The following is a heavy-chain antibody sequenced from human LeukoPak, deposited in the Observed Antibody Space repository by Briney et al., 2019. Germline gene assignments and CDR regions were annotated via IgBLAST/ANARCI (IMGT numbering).Heavy chain of an antibody. CDR2: ISGSGGST. Sequence: GGSLRLSCAASGFTFSSYAMSWVRQAPGKGLEWVSAISGSGGSTYYADSVKGRFTISRDNSKNTLYLQMNSLRAEDTAVYYCAKDRSPLAVAGGGVDYWGQGTLVTVSS. CDR1: GFTFSSYA. CDR3: AKDRSPLAVAGGGVDY. V-gene: IGHV3-23*01. J-gene: IGHJ4*02. D-gene: IGHD6-19*01.